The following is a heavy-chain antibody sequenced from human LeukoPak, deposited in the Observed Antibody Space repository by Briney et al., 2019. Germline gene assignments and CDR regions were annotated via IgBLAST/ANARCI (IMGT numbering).Heavy chain of an antibody. CDR2: IYYTGNT. V-gene: IGHV4-39*01. J-gene: IGHJ4*02. CDR3: ARHISSFPGGNSYYFDY. D-gene: IGHD3-10*01. Sequence: KPSETLSLTCAVSGDSISRSSYYWGRIAPPPGKGLEWVGRIYYTGNTYYNPSLKSRVTISVDTSKNQFSLKLTSVTAADTAVFYCARHISSFPGGNSYYFDYWGQGTLVTVSS. CDR1: GDSISRSSYY.